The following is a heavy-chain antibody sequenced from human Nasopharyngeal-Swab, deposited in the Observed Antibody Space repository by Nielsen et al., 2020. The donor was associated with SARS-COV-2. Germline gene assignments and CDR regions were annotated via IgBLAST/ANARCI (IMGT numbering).Heavy chain of an antibody. CDR3: ARSTWIPLDS. CDR1: GGSSNEYY. V-gene: IGHV4-34*01. D-gene: IGHD5-12*01. J-gene: IGHJ4*02. CDR2: INHSDRT. Sequence: SETLSLTCGVSGGSSNEYYWSWIRQSPDKGLEWIGEINHSDRTIYNPSLKSRLTISVDTSKSQFSLELRSVTATDTAVYYCARSTWIPLDSWGPGTLVTVSS.